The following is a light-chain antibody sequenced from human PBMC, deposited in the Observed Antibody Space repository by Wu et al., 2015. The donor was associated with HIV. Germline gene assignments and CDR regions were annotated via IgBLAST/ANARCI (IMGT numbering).Light chain of an antibody. CDR3: QQRRNWPLT. V-gene: IGKV3-11*01. CDR1: QSVSSY. J-gene: IGKJ4*01. CDR2: DVF. Sequence: EIVLTQSPATLSLSPGERATLSCRASQSVSSYLAWYQLKPGQAPRLVIFDVFNRATGIPARFSGSGSGTDFTLTISSLEPEDFAVYYCQQRRNWPLTFGGGTKVEVK.